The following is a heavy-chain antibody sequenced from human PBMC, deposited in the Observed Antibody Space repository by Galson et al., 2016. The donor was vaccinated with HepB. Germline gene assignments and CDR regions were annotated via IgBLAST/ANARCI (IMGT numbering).Heavy chain of an antibody. J-gene: IGHJ4*02. D-gene: IGHD2-21*02. CDR2: IYHTGSA. Sequence: LSLTCGVSGGSISSRHWWSWVRQSPGKGLEWIGEIYHTGSANYNPSLKSRVTISVEKSKNHFSLELNSVTAADTAVYYCANLGYCSGDCYSVNWGQGTMVTVSS. V-gene: IGHV4-4*02. CDR1: GGSISSRHW. CDR3: ANLGYCSGDCYSVN.